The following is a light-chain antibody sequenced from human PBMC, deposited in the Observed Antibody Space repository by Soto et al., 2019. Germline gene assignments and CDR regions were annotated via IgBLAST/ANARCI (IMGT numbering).Light chain of an antibody. V-gene: IGLV1-40*01. CDR2: GNH. CDR3: QSYDRRMSGYV. CDR1: SSNIGTPYD. Sequence: QSLLTQPPSVSRAPGQTFVISCSGSSSNIGTPYDVNWYRQIPGTAPKLLIYGNHNRPSVVPERFSGSKSGASATLAITGLQAEDEADYYCQSYDRRMSGYVFGTGTKVTVL. J-gene: IGLJ1*01.